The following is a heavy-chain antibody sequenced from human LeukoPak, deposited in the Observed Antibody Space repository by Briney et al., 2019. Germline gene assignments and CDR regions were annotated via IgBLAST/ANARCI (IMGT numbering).Heavy chain of an antibody. CDR2: ISAYNGNT. CDR1: GYTFTSYG. CDR3: ARGLGYYDSSGYSPGDY. Sequence: GASVKVSCKASGYTFTSYGISWVRQAPGQGLEWMGWISAYNGNTNYAQKLQGRVTITRDTSASTAYTELSSLRSEDTAVYYCARGLGYYDSSGYSPGDYWGQGTLVTVSS. D-gene: IGHD3-22*01. J-gene: IGHJ4*02. V-gene: IGHV1-18*01.